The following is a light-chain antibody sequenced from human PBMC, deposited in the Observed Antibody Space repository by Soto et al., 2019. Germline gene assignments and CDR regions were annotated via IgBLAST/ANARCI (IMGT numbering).Light chain of an antibody. CDR3: QQYNDWPPKRT. CDR2: GAS. J-gene: IGKJ1*01. CDR1: QRITTN. V-gene: IGKV3-15*01. Sequence: EVVMTQSPVTLSVSPGERATLSCMASQRITTNLAWYQQTPGQAPRLLIYGASTRATGVPARFSGSGSGTQFTLTISILQSEDFALYYCQQYNDWPPKRTFGQGTMVDFK.